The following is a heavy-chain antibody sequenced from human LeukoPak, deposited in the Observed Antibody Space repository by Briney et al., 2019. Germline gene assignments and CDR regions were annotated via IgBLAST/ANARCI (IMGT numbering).Heavy chain of an antibody. CDR1: GFTFDDYA. D-gene: IGHD1-26*01. Sequence: PGGSLRLSCAASGFTFDDYAMHWVRQAPGKGLEWVSYISSSGSTIYYADSVKGRFTISRDNAKNSLYLQMNSLRAEDTAVYYCARDRDSGSYFDYWGQGTLVTVSS. CDR2: ISSSGSTI. J-gene: IGHJ4*02. V-gene: IGHV3-11*01. CDR3: ARDRDSGSYFDY.